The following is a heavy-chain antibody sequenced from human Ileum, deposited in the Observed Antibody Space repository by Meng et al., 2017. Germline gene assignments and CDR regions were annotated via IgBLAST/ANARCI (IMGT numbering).Heavy chain of an antibody. V-gene: IGHV1-8*01. D-gene: IGHD3-10*01. CDR1: GYTFTSYD. CDR2: MSPNSGNT. CDR3: ARVVSSGTFGDWFDP. Sequence: QVQLVQSEAEVRKPGASVNVSCSASGYTFTSYDIHWVRQAPGQGLEWMGWMSPNSGNTGYSQNFQGRVTLTRSTPLRTVYMELSSLQSEDTAVYYCARVVSSGTFGDWFDPWGQGTLVTVSS. J-gene: IGHJ5*02.